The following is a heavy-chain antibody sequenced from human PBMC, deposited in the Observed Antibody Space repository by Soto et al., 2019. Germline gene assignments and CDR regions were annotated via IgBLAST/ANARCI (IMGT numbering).Heavy chain of an antibody. CDR2: VSPYNGNE. Sequence: ASVKVCCKTSGYTFSNYAISWVRQAPGQGLEWMGCVSPYNGNENYTEKFQGRVSMTTETSTTTAYMELTSLTSDDTAIYYCARATSLTMAAPPXWGQGTLFTVSX. CDR1: GYTFSNYA. J-gene: IGHJ4*01. CDR3: ARATSLTMAAPPX. V-gene: IGHV1-18*04. D-gene: IGHD2-8*01.